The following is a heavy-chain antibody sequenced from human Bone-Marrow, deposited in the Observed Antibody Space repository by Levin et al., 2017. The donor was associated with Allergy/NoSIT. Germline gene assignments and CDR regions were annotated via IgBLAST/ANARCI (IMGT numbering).Heavy chain of an antibody. CDR3: AGATRGSPIDY. CDR2: IHQDGSDK. CDR1: GFFFSNYW. Sequence: ASVKVSCAASGFFFSNYWMSWIRQAPGKGLECVANIHQDGSDKYYVDSVKGRFTVSRDNAENSLYLQMNSLRAEDTAVYFCAGATRGSPIDYWGQGTLVTVSS. V-gene: IGHV3-7*01. J-gene: IGHJ4*02. D-gene: IGHD6-25*01.